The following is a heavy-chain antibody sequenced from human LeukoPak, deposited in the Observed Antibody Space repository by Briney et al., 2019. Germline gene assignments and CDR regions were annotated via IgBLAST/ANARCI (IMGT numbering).Heavy chain of an antibody. D-gene: IGHD3/OR15-3a*01. J-gene: IGHJ4*02. CDR2: IKQDGSEK. CDR3: ARAGLISEKGRYYFDY. Sequence: GSLRLSCAASGFTFSSYWMSWVRQAPGKGLDWVANIKQDGSEKYYVDSVKGRFTISRDNAKNSLYLQMNSLRAEDTAVYYCARAGLISEKGRYYFDYWGQGTLVTVSS. V-gene: IGHV3-7*01. CDR1: GFTFSSYW.